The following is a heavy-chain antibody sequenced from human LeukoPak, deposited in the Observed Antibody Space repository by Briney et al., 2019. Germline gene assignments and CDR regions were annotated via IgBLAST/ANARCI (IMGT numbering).Heavy chain of an antibody. CDR3: TRYYGSGSLWYMDV. V-gene: IGHV1-24*01. Sequence: ASVKVSCKVSGYTLTELSMHWVRRAPGKGLEWMGGFDPEDGETIYAQKFQGRVTMTEDTSTDTAYMELSSLRSEDTAVYYCTRYYGSGSLWYMDVWGKGTTVTVSS. D-gene: IGHD3-10*01. CDR1: GYTLTELS. CDR2: FDPEDGET. J-gene: IGHJ6*03.